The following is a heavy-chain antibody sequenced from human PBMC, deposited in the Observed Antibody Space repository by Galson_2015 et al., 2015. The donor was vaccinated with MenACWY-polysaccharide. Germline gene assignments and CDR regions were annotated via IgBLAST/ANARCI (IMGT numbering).Heavy chain of an antibody. V-gene: IGHV3-74*01. Sequence: LRLSCAASGFTFSSYWMHWVRQAPGEGLVWVSRINTDGSSTSYADSVKGRFTVSRDNAKNTVYLQMNSLRAEDTAVYYCARDPRRVSANWGMEVWGQGAPVTVSS. CDR2: INTDGSST. CDR1: GFTFSSYW. J-gene: IGHJ6*02. D-gene: IGHD1-1*01. CDR3: ARDPRRVSANWGMEV.